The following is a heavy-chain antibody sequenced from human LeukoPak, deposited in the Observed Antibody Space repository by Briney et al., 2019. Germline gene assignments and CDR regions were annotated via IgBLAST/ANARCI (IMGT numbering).Heavy chain of an antibody. CDR2: VSYDGRND. Sequence: PEGSLRLSCVASGFTFSSYGMHWVRQAPGKGLEWVALVSYDGRNDYYADSVKGRFTISRDNAKNTLYLQMNSLRAEDTAVYYCAASTYYYYMDVWGKGTTVTISS. CDR1: GFTFSSYG. CDR3: AASTYYYYMDV. J-gene: IGHJ6*03. V-gene: IGHV3-30*03.